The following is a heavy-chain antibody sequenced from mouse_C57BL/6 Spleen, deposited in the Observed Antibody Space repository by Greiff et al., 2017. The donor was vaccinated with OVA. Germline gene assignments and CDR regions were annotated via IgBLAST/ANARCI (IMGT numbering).Heavy chain of an antibody. CDR1: GYTFTSYW. Sequence: QVQLQQPGADLVKPGASVKVSCKASGYTFTSYWMPWVKQRPGQGLEWIGRIHPSDSDTNYTQKFKGKATLTVDKSSSTAYMQLSSLTSEDAAVYYCGGSNSTGSWVAYWGQGTLVTVSA. D-gene: IGHD2-5*01. J-gene: IGHJ3*01. CDR2: IHPSDSDT. CDR3: GGSNSTGSWVAY. V-gene: IGHV1-74*01.